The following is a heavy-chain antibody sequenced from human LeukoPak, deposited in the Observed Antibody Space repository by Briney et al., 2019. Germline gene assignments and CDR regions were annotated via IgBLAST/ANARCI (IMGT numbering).Heavy chain of an antibody. D-gene: IGHD6-13*01. CDR3: ARDRGIAAASDAFDI. CDR1: IHPNSIYH. J-gene: IGHJ3*02. Sequence: PAVPQTLPCTVRIHPNSIYHWLWTPHPTGKTVEGIGHIYTSGSTNYNPPLKSRVTMSIDTSKNQSSLKLSSVTAADTAVYYCARDRGIAAASDAFDIWGQGTMVTVSS. CDR2: IYTSGST. V-gene: IGHV4-4*07.